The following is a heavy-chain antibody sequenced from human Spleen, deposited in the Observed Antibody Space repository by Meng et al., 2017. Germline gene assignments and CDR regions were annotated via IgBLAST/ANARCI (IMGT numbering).Heavy chain of an antibody. Sequence: GSLRLSCAVYGGSFSGYYWSWIRQPPGKGLEWIGEINHSGSTYYNPSLKSRVTMSADTSKNQFSLKLTSVTAADTAVYYCARSYKRMRYYYYYGMDVWGQGTTVTVSS. J-gene: IGHJ6*02. V-gene: IGHV4-34*01. CDR3: ARSYKRMRYYYYYGMDV. D-gene: IGHD1-1*01. CDR1: GGSFSGYY. CDR2: INHSGST.